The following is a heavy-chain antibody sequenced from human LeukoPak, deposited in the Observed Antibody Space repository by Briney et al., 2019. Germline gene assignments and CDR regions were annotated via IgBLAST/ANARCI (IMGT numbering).Heavy chain of an antibody. CDR1: GGTFSSYA. J-gene: IGHJ4*02. CDR3: AREDIDTAMGCIDY. Sequence: GASVKVSCKASGGTFSSYAIGWVRQAPGQGLEWMGRIIPIFGTANYAQKFQGRVTITTDESTSTAYMELSSLRSEDTAVYYCAREDIDTAMGCIDYWGQGTLVTVSS. V-gene: IGHV1-69*05. CDR2: IIPIFGTA. D-gene: IGHD5-18*01.